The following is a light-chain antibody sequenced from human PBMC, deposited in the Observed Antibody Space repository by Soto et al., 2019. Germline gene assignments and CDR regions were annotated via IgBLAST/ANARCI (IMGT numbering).Light chain of an antibody. V-gene: IGLV1-51*01. J-gene: IGLJ1*01. CDR1: SSNIGGNS. CDR2: DDN. CDR3: GSWDSSLSAYV. Sequence: QSVMTQPPSVSAAPGQKVTISCSGSSSNIGGNSVSWYQQLPGTAPKLLIYDDNKRPSGIPDRFSGSQSGTSATLGITGLQTGDEADYYCGSWDSSLSAYVFGTGTQLTVL.